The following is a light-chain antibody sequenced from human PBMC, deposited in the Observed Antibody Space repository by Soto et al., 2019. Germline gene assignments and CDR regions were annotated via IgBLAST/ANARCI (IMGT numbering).Light chain of an antibody. CDR3: HQYDNSPPLT. Sequence: EIVLTQSPGTLSLSPGERATLSCRASQSVSSTYLGWYQQKPGQAPRLLIYAASTRATGIPDRFSGSGSGTDFTLTISRLEPEDFAVYFCHQYDNSPPLTFGGGTKVEIK. J-gene: IGKJ4*01. CDR2: AAS. V-gene: IGKV3-20*01. CDR1: QSVSSTY.